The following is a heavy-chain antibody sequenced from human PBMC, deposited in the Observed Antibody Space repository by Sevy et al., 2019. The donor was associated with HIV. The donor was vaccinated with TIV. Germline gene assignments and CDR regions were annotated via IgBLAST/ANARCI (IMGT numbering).Heavy chain of an antibody. J-gene: IGHJ4*02. CDR3: AKDTDPGSPHYDILTVLGFDY. Sequence: GGSLRLSCAASGFTFSSYAMSWVRQAPGKGLEWVSAISGSSGSTYYADSVKGRFTISRDNSKNTLYLQMNSLRAEDTAVYYCAKDTDPGSPHYDILTVLGFDYWGQGTLVTVSS. V-gene: IGHV3-23*01. D-gene: IGHD3-9*01. CDR2: ISGSSGST. CDR1: GFTFSSYA.